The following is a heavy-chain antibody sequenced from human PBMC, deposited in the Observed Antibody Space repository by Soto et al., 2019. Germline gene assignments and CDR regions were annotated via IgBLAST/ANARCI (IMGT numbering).Heavy chain of an antibody. V-gene: IGHV1-69*01. D-gene: IGHD6-6*01. CDR3: ARNRGKVYSSSSGLIWSGYYYGMDV. CDR2: IIPIFGTA. Sequence: QVQLVQSGAEVKKPGSSVKVSCKASGGTFSSYAISWVRQAPGQGLEWMGGIIPIFGTANYAQKFQGRVTITADESTSTANMERSSRGPEDTAVYYCARNRGKVYSSSSGLIWSGYYYGMDVWGQGTTVTVSS. CDR1: GGTFSSYA. J-gene: IGHJ6*02.